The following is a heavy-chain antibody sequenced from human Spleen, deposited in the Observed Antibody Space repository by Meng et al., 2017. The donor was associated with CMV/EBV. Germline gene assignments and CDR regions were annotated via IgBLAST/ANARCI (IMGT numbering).Heavy chain of an antibody. CDR2: SGATAGGT. CDR1: GLTFSSYG. CDR3: AKYSAVGERLYYFDY. V-gene: IGHV3-23*01. D-gene: IGHD2-21*01. Sequence: GESLKIYCAASGLTFSSYGMSWVRQAPGKGLEWVSSSGATAGGTYYADSVKGRFTISRDNAKNTLYLQMNSLRVEDTAVYYCAKYSAVGERLYYFDYWGQGTLVTVSS. J-gene: IGHJ4*02.